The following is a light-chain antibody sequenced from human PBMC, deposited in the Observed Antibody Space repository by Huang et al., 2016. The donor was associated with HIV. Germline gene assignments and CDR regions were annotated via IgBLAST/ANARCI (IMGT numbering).Light chain of an antibody. CDR2: AAS. J-gene: IGKJ1*01. CDR3: LQHHGYPRT. Sequence: DIQLTQSPSAMSASVGDRVSITCRASQDISNYLAWFQQKPGGAPKRLIYAASSLQSGDPSRFSGSRYGTKFTLTISNLQPEDFATYYCLQHHGYPRTFGQGTNV. V-gene: IGKV1-17*03. CDR1: QDISNY.